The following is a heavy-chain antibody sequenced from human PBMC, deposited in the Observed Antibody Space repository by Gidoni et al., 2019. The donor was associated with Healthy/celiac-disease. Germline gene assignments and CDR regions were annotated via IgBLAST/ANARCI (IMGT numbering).Heavy chain of an antibody. CDR2: MNPNSGNT. CDR3: ARIGSSLGVNDAFDI. CDR1: GYTLLSYD. V-gene: IGHV1-8*01. Sequence: QVQLLQSGAEVKKPGASVTVSCKASGYTLLSYDINWVRQATGQGLEWMGWMNPNSGNTGYAQKFQGRVTMTRNTSISTAYMELSRLRSEDTAVYYCARIGSSLGVNDAFDIWGQGTMVTVSS. J-gene: IGHJ3*02. D-gene: IGHD3-10*01.